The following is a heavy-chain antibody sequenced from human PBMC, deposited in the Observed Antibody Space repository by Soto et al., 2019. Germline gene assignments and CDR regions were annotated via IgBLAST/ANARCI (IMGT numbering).Heavy chain of an antibody. CDR1: GGTFSGYA. D-gene: IGHD4-4*01. Sequence: SVKVSCKASGGTFSGYAISWVRQAPGQGLEWMGGIIPIFGTANYAQKFQGRVTITADESTSTAYMELSSLRSEDTAVYYCARVLVTTSGGMDVWGQGTTVTVSS. J-gene: IGHJ6*02. CDR2: IIPIFGTA. CDR3: ARVLVTTSGGMDV. V-gene: IGHV1-69*13.